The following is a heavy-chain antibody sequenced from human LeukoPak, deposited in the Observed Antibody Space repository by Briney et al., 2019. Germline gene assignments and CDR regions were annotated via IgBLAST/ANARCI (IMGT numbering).Heavy chain of an antibody. CDR2: IKQDGSEK. D-gene: IGHD6-19*01. J-gene: IGHJ4*02. Sequence: PSGGSLRLSCAASGFTFSSYGMHWVRQAPGKGLGWVANIKQDGSEKNYVDSVKGRFTISRDNAKNSLYLEMNSLRAEDTAVYYCARDILPPWGYSSGWSPDYWGQGTLVTVSS. V-gene: IGHV3-7*01. CDR1: GFTFSSYG. CDR3: ARDILPPWGYSSGWSPDY.